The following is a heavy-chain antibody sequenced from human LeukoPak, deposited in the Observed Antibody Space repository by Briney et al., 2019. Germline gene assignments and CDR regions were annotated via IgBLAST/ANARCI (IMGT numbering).Heavy chain of an antibody. CDR2: IIPILGIA. CDR1: GGTFSSYA. CDR3: ARSGRYGSSGYYYGGPEYFQH. Sequence: GASVKVSCKASGGTFSSYAISWVRQAPGQGLEWMGRIIPILGIANYAQKFQGRVTITADKSTSTAYMELSSLRSEDTAVYYCARSGRYGSSGYYYGGPEYFQHWGQGTLVTVS. V-gene: IGHV1-69*04. D-gene: IGHD3-22*01. J-gene: IGHJ1*01.